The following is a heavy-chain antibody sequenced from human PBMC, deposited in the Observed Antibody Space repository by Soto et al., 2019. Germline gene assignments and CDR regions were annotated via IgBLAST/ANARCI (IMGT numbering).Heavy chain of an antibody. CDR2: VYYSGSS. D-gene: IGHD2-2*01. Sequence: SETLSLTCTFSGDSIIGGASFWSWIRQPPGKGLEWIANVYYSGSSYYNPSLKSRLTISVDTTKNQFSLQLKSMTAADTAVYYCAKLSCTSSTCYFPGWFDPWGQGTLVTVSS. V-gene: IGHV4-31*03. CDR1: GDSIIGGASF. J-gene: IGHJ5*02. CDR3: AKLSCTSSTCYFPGWFDP.